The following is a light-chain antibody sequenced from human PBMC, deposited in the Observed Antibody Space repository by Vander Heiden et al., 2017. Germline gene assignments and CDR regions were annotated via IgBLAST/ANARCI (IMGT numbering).Light chain of an antibody. J-gene: IGKJ5*01. Sequence: DIVMTHSPDSLAVPLGERATINCKSSQSVLYSSNNENYLARYQQKSGQPPKLLIYWASTRESGVPDRFSGSGSGTDFTLTISSLQAEDVAVYYCQQYYSTPISFGQGTRLEIK. CDR3: QQYYSTPIS. CDR1: QSVLYSSNNENY. CDR2: WAS. V-gene: IGKV4-1*01.